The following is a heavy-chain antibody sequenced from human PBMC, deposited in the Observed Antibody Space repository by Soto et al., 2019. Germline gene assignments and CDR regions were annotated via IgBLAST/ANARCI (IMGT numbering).Heavy chain of an antibody. V-gene: IGHV3-23*01. CDR3: AKDREAYGSGSYFDY. Sequence: GGSLRLSCAASGFTFSSYAMSWVRQAPGKGLEWVSAISGSGGSTYYADSVKGRFTISRDNSKNTLYLQMNSLRADDTAVYYCAKDREAYGSGSYFDYWGQGTLVTVSS. D-gene: IGHD3-10*01. CDR1: GFTFSSYA. J-gene: IGHJ4*02. CDR2: ISGSGGST.